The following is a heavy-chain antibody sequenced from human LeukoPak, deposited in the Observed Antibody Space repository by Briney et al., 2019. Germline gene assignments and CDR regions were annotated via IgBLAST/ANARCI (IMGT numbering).Heavy chain of an antibody. D-gene: IGHD4-17*01. V-gene: IGHV3-21*04. J-gene: IGHJ4*02. CDR3: AKDIGGYGDYGFGIDY. CDR2: ISSTTTYV. CDR1: GFTFSSYS. Sequence: PGGSLRLSCAASGFTFSSYSMNWVRQAPGKGLEWVSSISSTTTYVYYSDSVKGRFTISRDNAKNSLYLQMNSLRAEDTALYYCAKDIGGYGDYGFGIDYWGQGTLVTVSS.